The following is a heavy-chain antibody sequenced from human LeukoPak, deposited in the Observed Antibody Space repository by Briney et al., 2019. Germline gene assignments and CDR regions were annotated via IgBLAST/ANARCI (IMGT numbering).Heavy chain of an antibody. D-gene: IGHD1-14*01. CDR3: ARGGVRRGYYDY. CDR2: ISGSGGST. V-gene: IGHV3-23*01. CDR1: GFTFSSYA. Sequence: GGSLRLSCAASGFTFSSYAMSWVRQAPGKGLEWVSAISGSGGSTYYADSVRGRFTISRDNAKNSLYLQMNSLRTEDTAIYYCARGGVRRGYYDYWGQGTLVTVSS. J-gene: IGHJ4*02.